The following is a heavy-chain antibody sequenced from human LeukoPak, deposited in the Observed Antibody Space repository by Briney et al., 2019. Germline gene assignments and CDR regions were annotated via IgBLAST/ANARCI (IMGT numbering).Heavy chain of an antibody. CDR2: INSDGSNT. D-gene: IGHD2-2*01. Sequence: PGGSLRLSCVASGFTFSSYWMHWVRQAPGKGLVWVSRINSDGSNTTYADPVKGRFTISRDNAKNTLYLHMNTLRVEDTAVYYCARGGYCTSPSCSGTPDSWGQGTLVTVSS. J-gene: IGHJ4*02. V-gene: IGHV3-74*01. CDR3: ARGGYCTSPSCSGTPDS. CDR1: GFTFSSYW.